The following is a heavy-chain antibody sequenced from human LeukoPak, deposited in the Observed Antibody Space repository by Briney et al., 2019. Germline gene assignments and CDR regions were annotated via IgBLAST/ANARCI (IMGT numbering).Heavy chain of an antibody. V-gene: IGHV1-8*01. CDR3: ARGRTMVRGVIIQYCYYGMDV. D-gene: IGHD3-10*01. J-gene: IGHJ6*02. CDR1: GYTFTSYD. Sequence: GASVKVSCKASGYTFTSYDINWVRQATGQGLEWMGWMNPNSGNTGYAQKFQGRVTMTRNTSISTAYMELSSLRSEDTAVYYCARGRTMVRGVIIQYCYYGMDVWGQGTTVTVSS. CDR2: MNPNSGNT.